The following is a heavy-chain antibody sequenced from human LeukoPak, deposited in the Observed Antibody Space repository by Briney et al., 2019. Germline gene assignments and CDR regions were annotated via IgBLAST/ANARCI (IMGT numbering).Heavy chain of an antibody. Sequence: PGGSLRLSCAASGFTFSSYAMSWVRQAPGKGREWVSAISGSGGSTYYADSVKGRFTISRDTSKNTLYLQMNSPRAEDTAVYYCAKDNIVVVVAATGVWGQGTMVTVSP. V-gene: IGHV3-23*01. CDR2: ISGSGGST. CDR3: AKDNIVVVVAATGV. J-gene: IGHJ3*01. D-gene: IGHD2-15*01. CDR1: GFTFSSYA.